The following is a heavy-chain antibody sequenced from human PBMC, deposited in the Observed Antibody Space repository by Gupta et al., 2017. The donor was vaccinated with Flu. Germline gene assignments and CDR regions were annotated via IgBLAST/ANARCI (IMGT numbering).Heavy chain of an antibody. D-gene: IGHD1-26*01. J-gene: IGHJ4*02. Sequence: APGKVLKWVANIRQEGAVTFDRDTLRGRFKISSNDANNSVFLQMNSLKAEETATYSCATRRGRGNCLFGYVDYWGQGTLVTVSS. V-gene: IGHV3-7*01. CDR3: ATRRGRGNCLFGYVDY. CDR2: IRQEGAVT.